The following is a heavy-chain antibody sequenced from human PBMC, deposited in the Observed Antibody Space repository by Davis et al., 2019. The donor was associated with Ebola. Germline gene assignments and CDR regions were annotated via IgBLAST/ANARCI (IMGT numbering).Heavy chain of an antibody. Sequence: GESLKISCADSGFTFNTYSMNWVRQAPGKGLEWVAFITSGTSKVYYADSVRGRFTISRDNAKSSLYLQMNSLRDEDTAVYYCATGGFESWGQGTLVTVSS. J-gene: IGHJ4*02. V-gene: IGHV3-48*02. CDR1: GFTFNTYS. D-gene: IGHD3-10*01. CDR3: ATGGFES. CDR2: ITSGTSKV.